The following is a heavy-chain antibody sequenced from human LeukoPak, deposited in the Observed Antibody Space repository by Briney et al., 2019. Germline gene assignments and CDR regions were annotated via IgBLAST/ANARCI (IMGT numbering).Heavy chain of an antibody. CDR1: GGSFSGYY. CDR3: ARGHQGSSLPVGY. V-gene: IGHV4-34*01. J-gene: IGHJ4*02. CDR2: INHSGST. D-gene: IGHD6-6*01. Sequence: PETLSLTCAVYGGSFSGYYWSWIRQPPGKGLEWIGEINHSGSTNYNPSLKSRVTISVDTSKNQFSLKLSSVTAADTAVYYCARGHQGSSLPVGYWGQGTLVTVSS.